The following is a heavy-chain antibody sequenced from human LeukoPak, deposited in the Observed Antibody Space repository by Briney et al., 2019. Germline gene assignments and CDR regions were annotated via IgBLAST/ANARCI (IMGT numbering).Heavy chain of an antibody. CDR1: GASISSYY. D-gene: IGHD7-27*01. Sequence: SETLSLTCTVSGASISSYYWSWIRQPAGKGLEWIGRIYASGSTNYNPSLKSRVTISVDTSKNQFSLKLSSVTAADTAVYYCARIRLLGAFDIWGQGTMVTVSS. CDR2: IYASGST. CDR3: ARIRLLGAFDI. J-gene: IGHJ3*02. V-gene: IGHV4-4*07.